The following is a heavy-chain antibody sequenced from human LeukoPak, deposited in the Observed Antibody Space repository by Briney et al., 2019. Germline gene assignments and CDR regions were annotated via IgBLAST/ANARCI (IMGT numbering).Heavy chain of an antibody. J-gene: IGHJ4*02. D-gene: IGHD3-22*01. Sequence: SETLSLTCTVSGGSISGYYWSWIRQPPGKGLEWIAYMYYSGNTNYNPSLKSRVTMSVDTSKNQFSLKLSSVTAADTAVYYCARINYYDSSGYYSTFDYWGQGTLVTVSS. CDR1: GGSISGYY. CDR2: MYYSGNT. CDR3: ARINYYDSSGYYSTFDY. V-gene: IGHV4-59*01.